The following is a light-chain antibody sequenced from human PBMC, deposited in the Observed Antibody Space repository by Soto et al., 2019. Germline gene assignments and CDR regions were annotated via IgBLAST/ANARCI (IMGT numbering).Light chain of an antibody. CDR2: DVS. J-gene: IGLJ2*01. V-gene: IGLV2-14*03. CDR1: SSDVGGYNY. Sequence: QSALTQPASVSGSPGQSITISCTGTSSDVGGYNYVSWYQHHPGKAPKLIIYDVSNRPSGVSTRFSASKSDNTASLTISGLQAEDEADYYCSSYSTDSPVLLGGGTKLTVL. CDR3: SSYSTDSPVL.